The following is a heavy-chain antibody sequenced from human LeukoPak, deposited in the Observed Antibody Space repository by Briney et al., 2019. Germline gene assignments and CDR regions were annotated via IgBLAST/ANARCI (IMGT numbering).Heavy chain of an antibody. D-gene: IGHD4-17*01. Sequence: PSETLSLTCTVSGGSISSSAYHWGWIRQPPGKGLEWVGSIHSSGSTYYNLSLKSRVTISVDTSKNQFSLKLSSVTAADTAVYYCARGTDYGDYYPIFDYWGQGTLVTVSS. CDR2: IHSSGST. CDR1: GGSISSSAYH. J-gene: IGHJ4*02. V-gene: IGHV4-39*01. CDR3: ARGTDYGDYYPIFDY.